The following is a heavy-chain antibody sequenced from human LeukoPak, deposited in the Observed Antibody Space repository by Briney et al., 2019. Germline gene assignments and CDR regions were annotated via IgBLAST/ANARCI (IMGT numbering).Heavy chain of an antibody. J-gene: IGHJ6*02. CDR3: AKDSSIPALGYYYGMDV. D-gene: IGHD6-6*01. CDR1: GFTFSGYV. V-gene: IGHV3-23*01. Sequence: PGGSLRLSCAAPGFTFSGYVMSWVRQAPGKGLEWVSAISDSGDSTYYAGSVKGRFTISRDNSKNTLYLQMNSLRAEDTAIYYCAKDSSIPALGYYYGMDVWGQGTTVTVSS. CDR2: ISDSGDST.